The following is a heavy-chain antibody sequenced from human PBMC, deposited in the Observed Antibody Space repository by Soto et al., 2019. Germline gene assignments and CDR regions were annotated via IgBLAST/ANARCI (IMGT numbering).Heavy chain of an antibody. CDR3: TTRREGGENAY. CDR1: GFIFSDSA. CDR2: IRSKANGYAT. V-gene: IGHV3-73*01. Sequence: EVQLVESGGGLVQPGGSPKLSCAASGFIFSDSAMHWVRQASGRGLEWIGRIRSKANGYATAYAASVKGRFTISRDDSKNTAYLQMNSLKTEDTAVYYCTTRREGGENAYWGQGTLVTISS. J-gene: IGHJ4*02. D-gene: IGHD1-1*01.